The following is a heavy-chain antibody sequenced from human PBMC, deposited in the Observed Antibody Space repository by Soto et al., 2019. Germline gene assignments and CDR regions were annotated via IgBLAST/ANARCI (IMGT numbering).Heavy chain of an antibody. CDR3: ARRSHEDLYYFDY. V-gene: IGHV1-69*02. CDR1: GGTFSSYT. CDR2: IIPILGIA. Sequence: GASVKVSCKASGGTFSSYTISWVRQAPGQGLEWMGRIIPILGIANYAQKFQGRVTITADKSTSTAYMELSSLRSEDTAVYYCARRSHEDLYYFDYWGQGTLVTAPQ. D-gene: IGHD2-15*01. J-gene: IGHJ4*02.